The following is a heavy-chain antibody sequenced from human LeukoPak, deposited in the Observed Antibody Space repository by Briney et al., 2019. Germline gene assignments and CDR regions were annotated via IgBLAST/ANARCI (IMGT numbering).Heavy chain of an antibody. V-gene: IGHV4-59*08. CDR1: GGSISSYY. Sequence: PSETLSLTCTVSGGSISSYYWSWIRQPPGKGLEWIGYIYYSGSTNYNPSLKSRVTISVDTSKNQFSLKLSSVTAADTAVYYCARATKWLVRGSYYFDYWGQGTLVTVSS. CDR2: IYYSGST. D-gene: IGHD6-19*01. J-gene: IGHJ4*02. CDR3: ARATKWLVRGSYYFDY.